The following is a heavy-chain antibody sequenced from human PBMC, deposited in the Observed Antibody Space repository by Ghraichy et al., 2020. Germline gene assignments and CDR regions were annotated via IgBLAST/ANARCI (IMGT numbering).Heavy chain of an antibody. Sequence: GESLNISCAASGFTVSLNSMSWVRQAPGKGLEWVSFTYNDGSTYYADSVKGRFTISRDISKNTWYLQMNSLRAEDTAVYYCARDLRDIIVATRWFDPWGQGSLVTVSS. CDR2: TYNDGST. CDR1: GFTVSLNS. J-gene: IGHJ5*02. CDR3: ARDLRDIIVATRWFDP. V-gene: IGHV3-53*01. D-gene: IGHD5-12*01.